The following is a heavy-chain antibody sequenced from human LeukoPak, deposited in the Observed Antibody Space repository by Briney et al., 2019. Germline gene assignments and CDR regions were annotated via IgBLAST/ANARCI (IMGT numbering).Heavy chain of an antibody. CDR1: GGSFSSYD. Sequence: PSETLSLTCTVSGGSFSSYDWTWIRQPAGKGLEWIGRIYTSGSTNYKPSLKSRVSMSVDTSKNQFSLKLSSVTAADTAVYYCARSVEGYCRGGSCYSYSYYMDVWGKGTTVTVSS. CDR3: ARSVEGYCRGGSCYSYSYYMDV. V-gene: IGHV4-4*07. J-gene: IGHJ6*03. CDR2: IYTSGST. D-gene: IGHD2-15*01.